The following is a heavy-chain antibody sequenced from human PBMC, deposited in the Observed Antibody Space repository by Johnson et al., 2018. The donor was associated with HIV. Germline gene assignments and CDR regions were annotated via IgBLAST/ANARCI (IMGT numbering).Heavy chain of an antibody. CDR3: TSRPF. CDR2: INSDGGGT. V-gene: IGHV3-74*01. J-gene: IGHJ3*01. CDR1: GFIFRNYW. Sequence: VQLVESGGGLVQPGGSLRLSCAASGFIFRNYWMHWVRQAPGKGLVWVSRINSDGGGTNYADSVQGRFTISRDNAKNNLYLQMNSLRAEDTAVYYCTSRPFWGQGAMVTVSS.